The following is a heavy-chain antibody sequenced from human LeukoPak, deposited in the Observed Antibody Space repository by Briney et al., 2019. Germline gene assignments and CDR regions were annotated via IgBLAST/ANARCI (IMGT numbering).Heavy chain of an antibody. CDR1: GYTFTGYY. CDR2: INPNSGGT. J-gene: IGHJ5*02. V-gene: IGHV1-2*02. CDR3: ARPTEIYYDSSSGFDP. D-gene: IGHD3-22*01. Sequence: GASVKVSCKASGYTFTGYYMHWVRQAPGQGLEWMGWINPNSGGTNYAQKFQGRVTMTRDTSIGTAYMELSRLRSDDTAVYYCARPTEIYYDSSSGFDPWGQGTLVTVSS.